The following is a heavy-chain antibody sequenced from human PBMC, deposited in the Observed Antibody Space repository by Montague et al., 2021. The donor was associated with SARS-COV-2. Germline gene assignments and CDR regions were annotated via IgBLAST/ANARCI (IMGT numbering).Heavy chain of an antibody. CDR2: IIPGGSDT. CDR1: GFTFSSYC. J-gene: IGHJ4*02. CDR3: AKHRPHTFDY. V-gene: IGHV3-7*01. Sequence: SLRLSCAASGFTFSSYCMSWVRQTPGKGLEWVSDIIPGGSDTHYMDPGRGRFTISRDNAENSLYLQMDNLRAEDTAVYYCAKHRPHTFDYWGQGTLVTVSS.